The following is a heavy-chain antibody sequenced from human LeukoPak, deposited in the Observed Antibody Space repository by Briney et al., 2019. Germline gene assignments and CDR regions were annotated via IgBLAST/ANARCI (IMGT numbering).Heavy chain of an antibody. CDR2: TSAYNGNT. CDR3: ARVRVAAVAGYEDLYYYYYMDV. D-gene: IGHD6-19*01. CDR1: GYTFTSYG. J-gene: IGHJ6*03. Sequence: ASVKVSCKASGYTFTSYGISWVRQAPGQGLEWMGWTSAYNGNTNYAQKLQGRVTMTTDTSTSTAYMELRSLRSDDTAVYYCARVRVAAVAGYEDLYYYYYMDVWGKGTTVTVSS. V-gene: IGHV1-18*01.